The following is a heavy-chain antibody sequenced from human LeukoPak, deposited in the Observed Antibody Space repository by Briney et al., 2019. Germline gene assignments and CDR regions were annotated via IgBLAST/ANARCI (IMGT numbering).Heavy chain of an antibody. CDR1: GFTFSNYA. J-gene: IGHJ4*02. V-gene: IGHV3-23*01. CDR2: LIGSSGAT. D-gene: IGHD5-12*01. CDR3: AKGAYDYIEIAYFDY. Sequence: GGSLRLSCAASGFTFSNYAMNWVRQAPGKGLEWVAVLIGSSGATDYADSVKGRFTISRDNSKNTLFLQMNSLRAEDTGIYYCAKGAYDYIEIAYFDYWGQGALVTVSS.